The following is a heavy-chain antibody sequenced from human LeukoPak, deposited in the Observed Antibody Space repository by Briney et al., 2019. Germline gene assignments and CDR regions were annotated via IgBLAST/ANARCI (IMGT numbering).Heavy chain of an antibody. Sequence: PSETLSLTCTVSGGSISSYYWSWIRQPPGKGLEWIGYIYYSGSTNYNPSLKSRVTISVDTSKNQFSLKLSSVTAADTAVYYCARDGTSLNLAEFDYWGQGTLVTVSS. CDR1: GGSISSYY. CDR2: IYYSGST. J-gene: IGHJ4*02. V-gene: IGHV4-59*12. CDR3: ARDGTSLNLAEFDY. D-gene: IGHD1-1*01.